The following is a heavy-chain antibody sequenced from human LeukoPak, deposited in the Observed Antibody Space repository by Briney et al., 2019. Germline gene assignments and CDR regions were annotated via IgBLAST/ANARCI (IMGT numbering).Heavy chain of an antibody. CDR3: ARELVSSGTGYFDL. CDR2: ITGSTTWT. Sequence: AGSLRLSCAASGFTFGNFGMTWVRQAPGKGLRWVSGITGSTTWTYYAASVKGRFTVSRDNSQNTLHLQMNSLRADDTAVYYCARELVSSGTGYFDLWGRGTLVTVSS. V-gene: IGHV3-23*01. J-gene: IGHJ2*01. CDR1: GFTFGNFG. D-gene: IGHD3-10*02.